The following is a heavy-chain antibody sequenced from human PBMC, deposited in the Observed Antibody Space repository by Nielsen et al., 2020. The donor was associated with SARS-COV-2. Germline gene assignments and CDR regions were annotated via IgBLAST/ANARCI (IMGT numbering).Heavy chain of an antibody. CDR1: GFTFRGYE. CDR3: ARPSPNDYVYFDV. V-gene: IGHV3-48*03. CDR2: ISSSGATK. Sequence: GGSLRLSCVASGFTFRGYEMNWVRQAPGKGLEWISYISSSGATKFYADSVKGRFTISRDTARKSIYLQLNNLRADDTAVYYCARPSPNDYVYFDVWGQGTLVTVSS. J-gene: IGHJ4*02. D-gene: IGHD4-17*01.